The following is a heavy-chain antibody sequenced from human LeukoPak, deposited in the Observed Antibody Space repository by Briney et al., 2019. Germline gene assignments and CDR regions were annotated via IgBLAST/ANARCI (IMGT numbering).Heavy chain of an antibody. CDR1: GFTFSSYS. V-gene: IGHV3-21*01. CDR2: ISSSSGYI. D-gene: IGHD3-16*01. CDR3: ARDLYTLGY. J-gene: IGHJ4*02. Sequence: GGSLRLSCAASGFTFSSYSMNWVRQAPGKGLEWVSSISSSSGYIYYADSVKGRFTISRDNAKNSLYLQMNSLRAEDTAVYYCARDLYTLGYWGQGTLVTVSS.